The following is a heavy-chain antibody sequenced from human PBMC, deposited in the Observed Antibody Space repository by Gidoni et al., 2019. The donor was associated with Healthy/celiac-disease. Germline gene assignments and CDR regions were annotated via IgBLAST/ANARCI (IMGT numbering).Heavy chain of an antibody. V-gene: IGHV1-69*01. J-gene: IGHJ1*01. CDR1: GGTFSRYA. CDR3: ARDRRYYGSRMGSFQH. D-gene: IGHD3-10*01. CDR2: IIPIFGTA. Sequence: QVQLVQSGAEVKKPGSSVKVSCTASGGTFSRYAISWVRQAPGQGLEWMGGIIPIFGTANYAQKFQGRVTITADESTSTAYMELSSLRSEDTAVYYCARDRRYYGSRMGSFQHWGQGTLVTVSS.